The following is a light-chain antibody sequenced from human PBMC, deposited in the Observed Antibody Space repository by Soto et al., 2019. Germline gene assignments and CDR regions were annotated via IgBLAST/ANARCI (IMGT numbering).Light chain of an antibody. CDR2: DDS. V-gene: IGLV3-21*02. CDR3: QVWDSSSDQGV. J-gene: IGLJ1*01. Sequence: SYELTQPPSVSVAPGQTARITCGGNNTGSKSVHWYQQKPGQAPVLVVYDDSDRPSGIPERFSGSNSGNTATLTISRVEAGDEADYYCQVWDSSSDQGVFGTGTKLTVL. CDR1: NTGSKS.